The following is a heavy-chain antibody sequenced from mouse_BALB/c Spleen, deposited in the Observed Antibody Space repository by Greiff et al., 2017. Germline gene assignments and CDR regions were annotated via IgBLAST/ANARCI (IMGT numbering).Heavy chain of an antibody. Sequence: EVQLVESGPGLVKPSQSLSLTCTVTGYSITSDYAWNWIRQFPGNKLEWMGYISYSGSTSYNPSLKSRISITRDTSKNQFFLQLNSVTTEDTATYYCATATRDFGMDYWGQGTSVTVSS. D-gene: IGHD1-2*01. CDR2: ISYSGST. V-gene: IGHV3-2*02. CDR3: ATATRDFGMDY. J-gene: IGHJ4*01. CDR1: GYSITSDYA.